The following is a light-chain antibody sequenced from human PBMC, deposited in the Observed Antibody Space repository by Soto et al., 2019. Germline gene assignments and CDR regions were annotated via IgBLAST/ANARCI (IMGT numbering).Light chain of an antibody. CDR2: GVS. J-gene: IGKJ5*01. V-gene: IGKV3-20*01. CDR3: QQYGSSPLIT. Sequence: EIVVTQSPVTLSVSPGERVTLSCRASESVSRNLAWYQQKPGQAPKFLIYGVSSRATGIPDRFSGSGSGTDFTLTISRLEPEDFAVYHCQQYGSSPLITFGQGTRLEIK. CDR1: ESVSRN.